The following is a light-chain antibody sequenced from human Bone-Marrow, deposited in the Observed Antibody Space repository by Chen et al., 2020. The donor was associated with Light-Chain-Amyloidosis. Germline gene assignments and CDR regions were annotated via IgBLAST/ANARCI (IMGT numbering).Light chain of an antibody. CDR1: DLPTKY. CDR2: RDI. Sequence: SYELTQTPSVSVSPGQTARITCSGDDLPTKYAYWYQQKPGQAPVLVIHRDIEGPSGISARFARSSSGTTTTWTISGVQAEDEADYHCQSSDSRGTDDVIFGGGTKLTVL. V-gene: IGLV3-25*03. CDR3: QSSDSRGTDDVI. J-gene: IGLJ2*01.